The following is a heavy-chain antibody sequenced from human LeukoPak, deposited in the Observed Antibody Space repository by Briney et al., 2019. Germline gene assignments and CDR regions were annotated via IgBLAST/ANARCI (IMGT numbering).Heavy chain of an antibody. CDR2: IKSKTDGGIR. D-gene: IGHD3-22*01. CDR1: GFTFSNAW. J-gene: IGHJ4*02. CDR3: TTVEMGETMIVVDDGAANFDY. V-gene: IGHV3-15*01. Sequence: KTGGSLRLSCAASGFTFSNAWMSWVRQAPGKGLEWVGRIKSKTDGGIRDYAAPVKGRFTISRDDSKNTLYLQMNSLKTEDTAVYYCTTVEMGETMIVVDDGAANFDYWGQGTLVTVSS.